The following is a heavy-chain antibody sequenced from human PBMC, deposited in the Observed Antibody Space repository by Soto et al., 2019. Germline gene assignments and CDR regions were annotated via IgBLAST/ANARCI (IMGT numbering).Heavy chain of an antibody. CDR1: GGSISSGDYY. J-gene: IGHJ4*02. D-gene: IGHD2-2*01. V-gene: IGHV4-30-4*01. CDR3: ARKVVPAAAGYDY. Sequence: PSETLSRTCTVSGGSISSGDYYWSWIRQPPGKGLEWIGYIYYSGSTYYNPSLKSRVTISVDTSKNQFSLKLSSVTAADTAVYYCARKVVPAAAGYDYWGQGTLVTVSS. CDR2: IYYSGST.